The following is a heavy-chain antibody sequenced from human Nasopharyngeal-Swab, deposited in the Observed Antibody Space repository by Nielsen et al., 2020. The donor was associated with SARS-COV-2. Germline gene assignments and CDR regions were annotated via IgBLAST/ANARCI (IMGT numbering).Heavy chain of an antibody. Sequence: GGTLRLSGATSGFTFSSYSMNWVRQAPGKGLEWVSSISSSSSYIYYADSVKGRFTISRDNAKNSLYLQMNSLRAEDTAVYYCARDWDSSSPGPYYFDYWGQGTLVTVSS. V-gene: IGHV3-21*01. CDR2: ISSSSSYI. CDR1: GFTFSSYS. D-gene: IGHD6-6*01. CDR3: ARDWDSSSPGPYYFDY. J-gene: IGHJ4*02.